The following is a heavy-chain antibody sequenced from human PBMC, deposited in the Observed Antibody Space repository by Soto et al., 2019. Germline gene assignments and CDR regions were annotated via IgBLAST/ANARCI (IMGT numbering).Heavy chain of an antibody. D-gene: IGHD5-12*01. CDR2: ISYSGIT. Sequence: SESLSLACPVSVGSISSYDWSWIRQPPGKGLEWIGYISYSGITNYNPSLKSRVTISVDTSKNQFSLKLSSVTAADTAVYYCARLVDIGPIHPRRAFDIWGQGTMVTVSS. CDR3: ARLVDIGPIHPRRAFDI. J-gene: IGHJ3*02. V-gene: IGHV4-59*01. CDR1: VGSISSYD.